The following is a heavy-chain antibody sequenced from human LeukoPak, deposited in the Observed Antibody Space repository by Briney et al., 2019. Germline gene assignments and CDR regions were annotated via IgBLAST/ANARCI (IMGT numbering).Heavy chain of an antibody. V-gene: IGHV3-33*01. J-gene: IGHJ5*02. Sequence: GSLRLSRAASGFTFSSYGMHWVRQAPGKGLEWVAVIWYDGSNKYYADSVKGRFTISRDNSKNTLYLQMNSLRAEDTAVYYCARDTGGRAVAAYNWFDPWGQGTLVTVSS. CDR1: GFTFSSYG. D-gene: IGHD6-19*01. CDR3: ARDTGGRAVAAYNWFDP. CDR2: IWYDGSNK.